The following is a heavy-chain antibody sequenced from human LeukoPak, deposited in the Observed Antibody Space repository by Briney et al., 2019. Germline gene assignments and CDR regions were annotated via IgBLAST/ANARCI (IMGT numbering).Heavy chain of an antibody. CDR1: GFTFSSYA. V-gene: IGHV3-30-3*02. J-gene: IGHJ4*02. CDR2: ISYDGSNK. D-gene: IGHD1-7*01. CDR3: AKNRADNWNYYFDY. Sequence: GGSLRLSCAASGFTFSSYAMHWVRQAPGKGLEWVAVISYDGSNKYYADSVKGRFTISRDNSKNTLYLQMNSLRAEDTAVYYCAKNRADNWNYYFDYWGQGTLVTVSS.